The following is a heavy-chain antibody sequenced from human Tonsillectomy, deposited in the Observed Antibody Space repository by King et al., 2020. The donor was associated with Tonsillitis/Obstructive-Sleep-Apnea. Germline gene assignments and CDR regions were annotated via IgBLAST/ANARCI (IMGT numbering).Heavy chain of an antibody. CDR3: ARVHFDGDYVLEYHYYMDV. D-gene: IGHD4-17*01. V-gene: IGHV3-30*06. CDR2: ISYDGSKK. J-gene: IGHJ6*03. Sequence: GMHLSLQAPGKGLECVSVISYDGSKKYYADAVKVRFSISRDSSKNTLYVQMNRLRSEDTAVYYCARVHFDGDYVLEYHYYMDVWGKVTKVNVSS. CDR1: G.